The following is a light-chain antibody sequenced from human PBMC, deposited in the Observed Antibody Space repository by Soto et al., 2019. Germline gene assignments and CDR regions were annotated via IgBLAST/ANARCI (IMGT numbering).Light chain of an antibody. CDR1: QSIISW. CDR3: QQYNSYPPIT. J-gene: IGKJ5*01. V-gene: IGKV1-5*01. CDR2: DAS. Sequence: DIQMTQSPSTLSASLGDRVTITCRVSQSIISWLSCYQQKPGKATKLLIYDASSLESGVPSRFSGSGSRTEFTLTLSSLQPDDFATYYCQQYNSYPPITFGQGTRLEIK.